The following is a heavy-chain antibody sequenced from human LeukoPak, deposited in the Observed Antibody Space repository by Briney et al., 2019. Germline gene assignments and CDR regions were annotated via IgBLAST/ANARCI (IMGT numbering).Heavy chain of an antibody. CDR1: GGSISTYY. J-gene: IGHJ4*02. Sequence: SETLSLTCAVSGGSISTYYWSWIRQPPGKGLECLGFIFHTGTTNYNPSLKSRVTISVDTSKNQFSLKLSSVTAADTAIYYCARTYCSTNACPFDRWGQGTLVTVSS. V-gene: IGHV4-59*08. D-gene: IGHD2-2*01. CDR2: IFHTGTT. CDR3: ARTYCSTNACPFDR.